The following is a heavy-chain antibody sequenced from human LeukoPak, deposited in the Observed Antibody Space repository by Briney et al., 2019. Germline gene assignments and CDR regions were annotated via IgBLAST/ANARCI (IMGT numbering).Heavy chain of an antibody. Sequence: SETLSLTCTVSGGSISSYYWSWIRQPPGKGLEWIGYIYYSGSTNYNPSLKSRVTISVDTSKNQFSLKLTSVIAADTAVYYCARVDYSNYGPIDHWGQGTLVTVSS. CDR2: IYYSGST. D-gene: IGHD4-11*01. V-gene: IGHV4-59*08. CDR1: GGSISSYY. J-gene: IGHJ4*02. CDR3: ARVDYSNYGPIDH.